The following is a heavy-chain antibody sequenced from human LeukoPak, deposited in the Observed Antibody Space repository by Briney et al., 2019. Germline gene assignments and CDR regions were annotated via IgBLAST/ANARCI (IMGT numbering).Heavy chain of an antibody. Sequence: ASETPSLTCTVSGGSISSYYWSWIRQPAGKGLEWIGRIYTSGSTNYNPSLKSRVTMSVDTSKNQFSLKLSSVTAADTAVYYCARDLFRGAFDYWGQGTLVTVSS. D-gene: IGHD3-10*01. J-gene: IGHJ4*02. V-gene: IGHV4-4*07. CDR2: IYTSGST. CDR3: ARDLFRGAFDY. CDR1: GGSISSYY.